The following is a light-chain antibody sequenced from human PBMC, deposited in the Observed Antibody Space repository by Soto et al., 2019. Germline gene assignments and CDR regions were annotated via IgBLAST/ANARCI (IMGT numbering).Light chain of an antibody. J-gene: IGKJ3*01. CDR3: QQYDVSPFT. Sequence: EVVLTQSPGTLSLSPGERATLSCRASQSVSSTYLAWYQQKPGQAPRLLIYGASNRATGIPDRFSASGSGTDFTLTIRRLEPEDFAVYFCQQYDVSPFTFGPGTKVDVK. CDR2: GAS. V-gene: IGKV3-20*01. CDR1: QSVSSTY.